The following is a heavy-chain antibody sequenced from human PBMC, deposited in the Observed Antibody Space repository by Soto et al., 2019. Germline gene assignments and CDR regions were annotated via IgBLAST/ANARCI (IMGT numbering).Heavy chain of an antibody. CDR1: GGSISSSSYY. J-gene: IGHJ4*02. V-gene: IGHV4-39*01. Sequence: QLQLQESGPGLVKPSETLSLTCTVSGGSISSSSYYWGWIRQPPGKGLEWIGSIYYSGSTYYHPSLQSRXTLSGDTSKNQFSLKLSSVTAADTAVYYCARPTFYTAMVPDWGQGTLVTVSS. CDR2: IYYSGST. CDR3: ARPTFYTAMVPD. D-gene: IGHD5-18*01.